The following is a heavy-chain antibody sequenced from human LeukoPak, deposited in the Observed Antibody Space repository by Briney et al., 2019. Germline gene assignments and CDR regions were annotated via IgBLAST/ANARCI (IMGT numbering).Heavy chain of an antibody. CDR1: GFTFSSYW. CDR2: IKQDGSDK. D-gene: IGHD3-22*01. Sequence: GGSLRLSCAVSGFTFSSYWMSWVRQAPGKGLEWVANIKQDGSDKYYVDSVKGRFTISRDNAKNTLYLQMNSLRAEDTAVYYCARARRIRDYYDSSGYNDLWGQGTLVTVSS. J-gene: IGHJ5*02. CDR3: ARARRIRDYYDSSGYNDL. V-gene: IGHV3-7*02.